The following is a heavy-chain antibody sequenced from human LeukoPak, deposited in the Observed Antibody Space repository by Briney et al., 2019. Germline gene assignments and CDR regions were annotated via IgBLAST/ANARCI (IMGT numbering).Heavy chain of an antibody. CDR2: IYYSGST. CDR3: ARGDGYNLNFDY. CDR1: GGSISSYY. Sequence: LETLSLTCTVSGGSISSYYWSWIRQPPGKGLEWIGYIYYSGSTNYNPSLKSRVTISVDTSKNQFSLKLSSVTAADTAVYYCARGDGYNLNFDYWGQGTLVTVSS. V-gene: IGHV4-59*08. D-gene: IGHD5-24*01. J-gene: IGHJ4*02.